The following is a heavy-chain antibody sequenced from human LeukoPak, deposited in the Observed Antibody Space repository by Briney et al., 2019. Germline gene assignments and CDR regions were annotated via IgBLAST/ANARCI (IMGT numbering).Heavy chain of an antibody. CDR1: GLTFSSYA. J-gene: IGHJ4*02. Sequence: PGRSLRLSCAASGLTFSSYAMHWVRQAPGKGLEWVAVISYDGSNKYYADSVKGRFTISRDNSKNTLYLQMNSLRAEDTAVYYCARGVDSSGYQPIDYWGQGTLVTVSS. D-gene: IGHD3-22*01. CDR2: ISYDGSNK. CDR3: ARGVDSSGYQPIDY. V-gene: IGHV3-30*04.